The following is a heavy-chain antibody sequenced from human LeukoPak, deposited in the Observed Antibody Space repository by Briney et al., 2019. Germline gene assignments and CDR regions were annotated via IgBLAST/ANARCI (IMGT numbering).Heavy chain of an antibody. CDR2: IYYIGST. Sequence: SETLSLTCTVSGGSISSYYWSWIRQPPGKGLEWIGYIYYIGSTNYNPSLKSRVTISVDTSKNQFSLKLSSVTAADTAVYYCARGGKAAVRFDLWGRGTLVTVSS. D-gene: IGHD2-15*01. CDR3: ARGGKAAVRFDL. J-gene: IGHJ2*01. CDR1: GGSISSYY. V-gene: IGHV4-59*08.